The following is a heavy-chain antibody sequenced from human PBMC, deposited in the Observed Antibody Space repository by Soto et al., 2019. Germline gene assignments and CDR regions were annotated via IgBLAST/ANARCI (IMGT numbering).Heavy chain of an antibody. J-gene: IGHJ6*02. V-gene: IGHV1-69*13. CDR2: IIPIFGTA. CDR1: GGTFSSYA. CDR3: ARDPPTVTTKNYYYGMDV. D-gene: IGHD4-17*01. Sequence: GASVKVSCKASGGTFSSYAISWVRQAPGQGLEWMGGIIPIFGTANYAQKFQGRVTITADESTSTAYMELSSLRSEDTAVYYCARDPPTVTTKNYYYGMDVWGQGTTVTVSS.